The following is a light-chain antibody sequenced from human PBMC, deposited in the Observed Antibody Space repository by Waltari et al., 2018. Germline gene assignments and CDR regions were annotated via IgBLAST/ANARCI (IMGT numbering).Light chain of an antibody. V-gene: IGKV1-5*03. CDR1: QSISNW. CDR3: QQYNDYSTWT. J-gene: IGKJ1*01. Sequence: DIQMTQSPSTLSASVGDRVTITCRASQSISNWLAWYQQKPGKAPKVLIYEESSLKSGVPSRFSGSGSGTEFTLTISSLQPDDFATYYCQQYNDYSTWTFGQGTKVEIK. CDR2: EES.